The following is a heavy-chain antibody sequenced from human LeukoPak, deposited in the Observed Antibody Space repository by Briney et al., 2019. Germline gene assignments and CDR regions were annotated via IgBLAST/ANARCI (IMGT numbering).Heavy chain of an antibody. V-gene: IGHV4-34*01. CDR2: IYYSGST. CDR1: GGSFSGYY. J-gene: IGHJ6*02. D-gene: IGHD3-3*01. CDR3: ARIGDSSGMDV. Sequence: SETLSLTCAVYGGSFSGYYWSWIRQPPGKGLEWIGYIYYSGSTYYNPSLKSRVTMSVDTSKNQFSLKLNSVTAVDTAVYYCARIGDSSGMDVWGQGTTVTVSS.